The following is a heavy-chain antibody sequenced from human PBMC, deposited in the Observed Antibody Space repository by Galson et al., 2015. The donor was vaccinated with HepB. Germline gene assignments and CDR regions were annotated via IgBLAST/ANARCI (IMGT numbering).Heavy chain of an antibody. J-gene: IGHJ4*02. V-gene: IGHV3-15*07. Sequence: SLRLSCAASGFTFSNAWMNWVRQAPGKGLEWVGRIKSKTDGGTTDYAAPVKGRFTISRDDSKNTLYLQMNSLKTEDTAVYYCTTDEGVGLYDSSGLGFVWGQGTLVTVSS. D-gene: IGHD3-22*01. CDR2: IKSKTDGGTT. CDR1: GFTFSNAW. CDR3: TTDEGVGLYDSSGLGFV.